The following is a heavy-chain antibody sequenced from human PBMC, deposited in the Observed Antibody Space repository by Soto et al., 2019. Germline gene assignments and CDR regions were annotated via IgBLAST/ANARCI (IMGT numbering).Heavy chain of an antibody. CDR2: MNPNSGNT. CDR3: ARGRRNILIAVAGTCWFDP. D-gene: IGHD6-19*01. V-gene: IGHV1-8*01. J-gene: IGHJ5*02. CDR1: GYTFTSYD. Sequence: QVQLVQSGAEVKKPGASVKVSCKASGYTFTSYDINWVRQATGQGLEWMGWMNPNSGNTGYAQKFQGRVTMTRNTSISTAYMELSSLRSEDTAVYYCARGRRNILIAVAGTCWFDPWGQGTLVTVSS.